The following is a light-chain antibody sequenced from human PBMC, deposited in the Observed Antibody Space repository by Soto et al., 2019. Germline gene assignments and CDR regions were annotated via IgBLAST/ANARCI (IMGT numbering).Light chain of an antibody. CDR1: RTIERW. Sequence: DIQMTQSPSTLSASLGDRVTITCRASRTIERWLAWYQQKPGRAPKLLISDASTLETGVQSRFSGGGSGTEFTLTISNLQADDFATYYCQHCDTYWAFGPGTRVEVE. CDR3: QHCDTYWA. J-gene: IGKJ1*01. CDR2: DAS. V-gene: IGKV1-5*01.